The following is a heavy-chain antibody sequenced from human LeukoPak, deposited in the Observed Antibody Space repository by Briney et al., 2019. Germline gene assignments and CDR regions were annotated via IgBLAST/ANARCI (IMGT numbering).Heavy chain of an antibody. J-gene: IGHJ4*02. Sequence: GASVKVSCKASGYTFTSYYMHWVRQAPGQGLEWMGIINPSGGSTSYAQKFQGRVTMTRDTSASTVYMELSSLRSEDTAVYYCARFTVTNYYFDYWGQGTLVTVSS. CDR3: ARFTVTNYYFDY. CDR1: GYTFTSYY. D-gene: IGHD4-17*01. CDR2: INPSGGST. V-gene: IGHV1-46*01.